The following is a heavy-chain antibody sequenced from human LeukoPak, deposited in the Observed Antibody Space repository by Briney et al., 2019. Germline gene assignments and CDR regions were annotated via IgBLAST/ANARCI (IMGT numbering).Heavy chain of an antibody. D-gene: IGHD3-3*01. CDR2: INHSGST. V-gene: IGHV4-34*01. Sequence: PSETLSLTCTVSGGSISSYYWSWIRQPPGKGLERIGEINHSGSTNYNPSLKSRVTISVDTSKNQFSLKLSSVTAADTAVYYCARGGRITIFGASRGYNWFDPWGQGTLVTVSS. J-gene: IGHJ5*02. CDR1: GGSISSYY. CDR3: ARGGRITIFGASRGYNWFDP.